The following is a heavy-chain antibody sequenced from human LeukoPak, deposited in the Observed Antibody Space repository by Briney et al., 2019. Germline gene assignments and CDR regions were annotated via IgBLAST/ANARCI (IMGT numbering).Heavy chain of an antibody. CDR3: ARDFSGEWEQLTGWWFDP. V-gene: IGHV1-18*01. CDR1: GYTFTTYG. J-gene: IGHJ5*02. D-gene: IGHD1-26*01. Sequence: ASVKVSCKTSGYTFTTYGISWVRQAPGQGLEWMGWISAYNVNTNYAQKLQGRVTMTTDTSTSTAYMEVRSLRSDDTAVYYCARDFSGEWEQLTGWWFDPWGQGTLVIVSS. CDR2: ISAYNVNT.